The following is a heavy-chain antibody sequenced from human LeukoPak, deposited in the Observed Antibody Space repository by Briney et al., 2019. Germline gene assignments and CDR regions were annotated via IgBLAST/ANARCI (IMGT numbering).Heavy chain of an antibody. V-gene: IGHV3-33*01. J-gene: IGHJ5*02. CDR1: GFTFSSYG. CDR2: IWYDGSNK. CDR3: ARDCHYDSSGYLLP. D-gene: IGHD3-22*01. Sequence: GGSLRLSCAASGFTFSSYGMHWVRQALGKGLEWVAVIWYDGSNKYYADSVKGRFTISRDNSKNTLYLQMNSLRAEDTAVYYCARDCHYDSSGYLLPWGQGTLVTVSS.